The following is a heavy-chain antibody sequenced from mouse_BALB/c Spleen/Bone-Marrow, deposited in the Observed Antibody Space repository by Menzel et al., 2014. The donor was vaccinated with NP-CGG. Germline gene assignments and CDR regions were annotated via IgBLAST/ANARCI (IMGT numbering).Heavy chain of an antibody. CDR2: IDPANGNT. V-gene: IGHV14-3*02. D-gene: IGHD1-1*01. Sequence: EVQVVESGAELVKPGAPVKLSCTASGFNIKDTYMHWVKQRPEQGLEWIGRIDPANGNTKYDPKFQGKATITADTSSNTAYLQLSSLTSEDTAVYYCASYYYGSSSFAYWGQGTLVTVSA. CDR1: GFNIKDTY. CDR3: ASYYYGSSSFAY. J-gene: IGHJ3*01.